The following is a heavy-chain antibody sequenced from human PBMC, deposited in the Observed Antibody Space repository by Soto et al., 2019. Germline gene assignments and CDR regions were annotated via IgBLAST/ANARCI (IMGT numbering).Heavy chain of an antibody. V-gene: IGHV4-59*05. Sequence: SETLSLICSLSGGAIGGYYWSWIRQPPGKGLEWVGGIFYTGTTYYNPSLKDRLSISVDTSKNSFSLNLTSVTAADTAVYFCARLVVVAPVANVWGQGALVTVSS. D-gene: IGHD2-21*01. CDR3: ARLVVVAPVANV. J-gene: IGHJ4*02. CDR2: IFYTGTT. CDR1: GGAIGGYY.